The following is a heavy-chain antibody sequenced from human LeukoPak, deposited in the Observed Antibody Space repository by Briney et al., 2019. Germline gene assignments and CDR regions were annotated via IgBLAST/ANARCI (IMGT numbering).Heavy chain of an antibody. CDR3: ARDYYDSSGYPKPLDY. Sequence: GGSLRLSCVASGFTFSNYSMNWVRQAPGKGLEWVSSISSSSSYIYYADSVKGRFTISRDNSKNTLYLQMNSLRAEDTAVYYCARDYYDSSGYPKPLDYWGQGTLVTVSS. CDR2: ISSSSSYI. J-gene: IGHJ4*02. V-gene: IGHV3-21*01. CDR1: GFTFSNYS. D-gene: IGHD3-22*01.